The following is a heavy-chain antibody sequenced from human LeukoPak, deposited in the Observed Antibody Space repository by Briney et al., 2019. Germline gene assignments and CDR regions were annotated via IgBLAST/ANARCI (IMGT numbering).Heavy chain of an antibody. D-gene: IGHD6-19*01. CDR3: ARTERIAVAGTSDY. Sequence: ASVTVSFKSSVYTFTVYHMHWVRQAPGQGLEWMGWINPNSGGTNYAQKFQGRGTMTRDTSISTAYMELSRLRSDDTAVYYCARTERIAVAGTSDYWGQGTLVTVSS. CDR2: INPNSGGT. J-gene: IGHJ4*02. CDR1: VYTFTVYH. V-gene: IGHV1-2*02.